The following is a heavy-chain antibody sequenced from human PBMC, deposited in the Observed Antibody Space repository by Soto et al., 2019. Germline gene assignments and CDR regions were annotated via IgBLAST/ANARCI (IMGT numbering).Heavy chain of an antibody. Sequence: EVQLVESGGGLVQPGGSLRLSCAASGFTFSTYWMHWVRQAPGRGLVWVSRIKSDGSSPSYADSVEGRFTISRDNTKNTLYLQMNTLRAEDTAVYYCARVRAYGMDVWGQGTTVTVSS. CDR2: IKSDGSSP. V-gene: IGHV3-74*01. J-gene: IGHJ6*02. CDR1: GFTFSTYW. CDR3: ARVRAYGMDV.